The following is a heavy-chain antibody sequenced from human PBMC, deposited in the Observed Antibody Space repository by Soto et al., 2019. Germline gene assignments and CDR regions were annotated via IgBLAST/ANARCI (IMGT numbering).Heavy chain of an antibody. Sequence: GASVKVSCKASGYTFTSYGISWVRQAPGQGLEWMGWISSYNGNTNYAQKLKGRVTMTTDTSTSTAYMELRSLRSDDTAVYYCAREGQHLAYGAFDIWGQGTMVTVSS. CDR2: ISSYNGNT. CDR3: AREGQHLAYGAFDI. V-gene: IGHV1-18*04. J-gene: IGHJ3*02. CDR1: GYTFTSYG. D-gene: IGHD6-13*01.